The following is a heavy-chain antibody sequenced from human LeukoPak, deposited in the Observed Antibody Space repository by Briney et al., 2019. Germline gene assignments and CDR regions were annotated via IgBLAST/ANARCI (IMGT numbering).Heavy chain of an antibody. Sequence: ASVKVSCRASGYTFTGYYMHWVRQAAGQGREWMGCVNPNSGGTNYAQKFQGRVTMNRDTSISTAYMELSRLRSDDTAVYCCARRKQLVTDYWGQGTLVSVSS. CDR1: GYTFTGYY. V-gene: IGHV1-2*02. D-gene: IGHD6-6*01. J-gene: IGHJ4*02. CDR2: VNPNSGGT. CDR3: ARRKQLVTDY.